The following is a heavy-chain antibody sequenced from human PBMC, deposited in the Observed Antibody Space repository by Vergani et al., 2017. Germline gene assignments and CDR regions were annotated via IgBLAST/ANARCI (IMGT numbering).Heavy chain of an antibody. Sequence: EVQLVESGGGLVQPGGSLRLSCAASGFTFSSYEMNWVRQAPGKGLEWVSYISSSGSTRYYADSVKGRLTISRDNAKNSLYLQMNSLRAEDTAVYYCAGVSRVVPAAMASFDIWGQGTMVTVSS. J-gene: IGHJ3*02. CDR3: AGVSRVVPAAMASFDI. D-gene: IGHD2-2*01. CDR2: ISSSGSTR. CDR1: GFTFSSYE. V-gene: IGHV3-48*03.